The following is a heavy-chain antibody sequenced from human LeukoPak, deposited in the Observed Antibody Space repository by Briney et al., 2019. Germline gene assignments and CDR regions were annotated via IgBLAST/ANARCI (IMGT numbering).Heavy chain of an antibody. Sequence: PGGSLRLSCAVSGITLSNYGMAWVRQAPGKGLEWVAGISDSGGGTNYADSVKGHFTISTDHPKNTLYLQMNSLRAEDTAVYFCAKRGVVIRVIPVGFHKEAYYFDSWGQGALVTVSS. CDR3: AKRGVVIRVIPVGFHKEAYYFDS. CDR2: ISDSGGGT. V-gene: IGHV3-23*01. CDR1: GITLSNYG. D-gene: IGHD3-22*01. J-gene: IGHJ4*02.